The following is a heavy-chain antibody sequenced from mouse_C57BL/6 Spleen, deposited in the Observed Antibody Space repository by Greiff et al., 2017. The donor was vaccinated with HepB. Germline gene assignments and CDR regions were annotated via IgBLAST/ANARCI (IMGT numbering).Heavy chain of an antibody. CDR2: FYPGSGSI. D-gene: IGHD2-5*01. Sequence: VQLQQSGAELVKPGASVKLSCKASGYTFTEYTIHWVKQRSGQGLEWIGWFYPGSGSIKYNEKFKDKATLTADKSSSTVYMELSRLTSEDSAVYFCARHRDYSNYEVFYAMDYWGQGTSVTVSS. CDR1: GYTFTEYT. J-gene: IGHJ4*01. CDR3: ARHRDYSNYEVFYAMDY. V-gene: IGHV1-62-2*01.